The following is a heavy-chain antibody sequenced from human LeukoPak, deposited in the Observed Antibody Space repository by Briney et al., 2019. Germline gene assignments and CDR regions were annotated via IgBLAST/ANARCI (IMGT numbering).Heavy chain of an antibody. J-gene: IGHJ4*02. Sequence: SQTLSLTCAVSGGSISSGGYSWSWSRQPPGXXXXXXXYIYHSGSTYYHPSLKSRVTISVDRSKNQFSLKLRSVTAADTAVYYCARGDIVATMTFDYWGQGTLVTVSS. D-gene: IGHD5-12*01. CDR3: ARGDIVATMTFDY. V-gene: IGHV4-30-2*01. CDR1: GGSISSGGYS. CDR2: IYHSGST.